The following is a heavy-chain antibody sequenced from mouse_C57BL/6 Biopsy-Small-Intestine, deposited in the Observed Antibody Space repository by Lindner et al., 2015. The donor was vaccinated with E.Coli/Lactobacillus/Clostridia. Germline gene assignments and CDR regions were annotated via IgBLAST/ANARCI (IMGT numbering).Heavy chain of an antibody. CDR1: GYSFTNYY. CDR3: ARYFYASSYFDY. J-gene: IGHJ2*01. CDR2: INPSTGGT. Sequence: VQLQESGPDLVKPGASVKISCKASGYSFTNYYMNWVKQSPEKRLEWIGEINPSTGGTTYNQKFRAKATMTVDKSSSTAYMQLRSLTSEDSAVYFCARYFYASSYFDYWGQGTTLTVSS. D-gene: IGHD1-1*01. V-gene: IGHV1-42*01.